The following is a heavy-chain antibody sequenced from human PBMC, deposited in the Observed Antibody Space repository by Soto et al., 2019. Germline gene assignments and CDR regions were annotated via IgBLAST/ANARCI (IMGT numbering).Heavy chain of an antibody. Sequence: PSETLSLTCAVSSGSISSSNWWSWVRQPPGKGLEWIGEIYHSGSTNYNPSLKSRVTISVDKSKNQSSLKLSSVTAADTAVYYCARGAHDYGDLYFDYWGQGTLVTVSS. CDR3: ARGAHDYGDLYFDY. CDR2: IYHSGST. J-gene: IGHJ4*02. V-gene: IGHV4-4*02. D-gene: IGHD4-17*01. CDR1: SGSISSSNW.